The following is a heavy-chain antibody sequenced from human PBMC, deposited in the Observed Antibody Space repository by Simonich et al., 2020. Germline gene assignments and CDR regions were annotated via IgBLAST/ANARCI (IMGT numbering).Heavy chain of an antibody. CDR1: GYTFTGYY. CDR3: ARDSYSSWYFDL. J-gene: IGHJ2*01. Sequence: QVQLVQSGAEVKKPGASVKVSCKASGYTFTGYYMHWVRQAPGQGLEWMRCINPNSDCTNSAQKFQGMVTMTRDTSISTAYMELSRLRSDDTAVYYCARDSYSSWYFDLWGRGTLVTVSS. V-gene: IGHV1-2*02. CDR2: INPNSDCT. D-gene: IGHD6-13*01.